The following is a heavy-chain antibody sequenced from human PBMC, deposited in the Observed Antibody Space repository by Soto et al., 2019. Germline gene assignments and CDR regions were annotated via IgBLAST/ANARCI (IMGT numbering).Heavy chain of an antibody. D-gene: IGHD3-22*01. CDR2: IYYSGST. CDR3: ARATYYYDSSGYPSSYWFDP. V-gene: IGHV4-59*01. J-gene: IGHJ5*02. CDR1: GGSISSYY. Sequence: PAETLSLTCTVSGGSISSYYWSWIRQPPGQGLEWIGYIYYSGSTNYNPSLKSRVTISVDTSKNQFSLKLSSVTAADTAVYYCARATYYYDSSGYPSSYWFDPWGQGTLVTVS.